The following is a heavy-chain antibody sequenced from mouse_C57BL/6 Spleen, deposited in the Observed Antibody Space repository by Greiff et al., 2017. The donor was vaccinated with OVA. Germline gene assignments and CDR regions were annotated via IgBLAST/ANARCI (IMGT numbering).Heavy chain of an antibody. J-gene: IGHJ2*01. CDR3: AGTGTGY. V-gene: IGHV1-82*01. D-gene: IGHD4-1*01. Sequence: VQLQQSGPELVKPGASVKISCKASGYAFSSSWMNWVKQRPGKGLEWIGRIYPGDGDTNYNGKFKGKATLTAAKSSSTAYMQLSSLTSEDSAVYFCAGTGTGYWGQGTTLTVSS. CDR1: GYAFSSSW. CDR2: IYPGDGDT.